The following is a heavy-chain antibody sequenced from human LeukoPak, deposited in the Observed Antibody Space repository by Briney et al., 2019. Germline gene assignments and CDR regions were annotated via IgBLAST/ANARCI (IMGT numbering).Heavy chain of an antibody. CDR2: INPNSGGT. V-gene: IGHV1-2*06. CDR1: GYTFTGYY. Sequence: ASVKVSCKASGYTFTGYYMHWVRQAPGQGLEWMGRINPNSGGTNYAQKFRGRVTMTRDTSISTACMELSRLRSDDTAVYYCARVREYCSGGSCRRYWFDPRGQGTLVTVSS. J-gene: IGHJ5*02. D-gene: IGHD2-15*01. CDR3: ARVREYCSGGSCRRYWFDP.